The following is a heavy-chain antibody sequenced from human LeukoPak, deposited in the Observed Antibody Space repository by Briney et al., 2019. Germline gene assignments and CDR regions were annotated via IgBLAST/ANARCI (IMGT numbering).Heavy chain of an antibody. J-gene: IGHJ4*02. CDR2: ISESSSSI. CDR1: GFSFSSYS. Sequence: GGSLRLSCAGSGFSFSSYSMNWVRQAPGKGLEWVSSISESSSSIYYADSVKGRFTISRDNAKNSLYLQMDSLRAEDTAVYYCARDKWFGELWLDYWGQGTLVTVSS. D-gene: IGHD3-10*01. V-gene: IGHV3-21*01. CDR3: ARDKWFGELWLDY.